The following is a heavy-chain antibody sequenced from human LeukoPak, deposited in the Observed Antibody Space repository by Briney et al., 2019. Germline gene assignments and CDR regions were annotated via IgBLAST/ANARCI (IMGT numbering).Heavy chain of an antibody. V-gene: IGHV3-30-3*02. Sequence: SCKASGYTFTSYAMHWVRQAPGKGLEWVAVISYDGSNKYYADSVKGRFTISRDNSKNTLYLQMNSLRAEDTAVYYCAKSPCSSTSCYYLGFDYWGQGTLVTVSS. CDR2: ISYDGSNK. CDR1: GYTFTSYA. CDR3: AKSPCSSTSCYYLGFDY. J-gene: IGHJ4*02. D-gene: IGHD2-2*01.